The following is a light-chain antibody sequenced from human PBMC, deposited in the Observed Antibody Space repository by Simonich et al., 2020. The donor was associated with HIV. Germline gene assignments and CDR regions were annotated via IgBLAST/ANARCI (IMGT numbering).Light chain of an antibody. CDR3: CSYAGSSTYV. Sequence: QSALTQPSSVSGSPGQSITISCPGTSSAVGIFNLVSWYQQYPSKAPKLTIHEVRKRPSGVSNRFSGSKSHNTATLTISGLQAEDEADYYCCSYAGSSTYVFGTGTKVTVL. J-gene: IGLJ1*01. CDR1: SSAVGIFNL. V-gene: IGLV2-23*02. CDR2: EVR.